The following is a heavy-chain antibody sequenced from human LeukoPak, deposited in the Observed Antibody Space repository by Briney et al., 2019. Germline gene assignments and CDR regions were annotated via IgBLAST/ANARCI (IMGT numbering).Heavy chain of an antibody. CDR3: AREYYDFWSGYYYRARGLAGSERFDP. D-gene: IGHD3-3*01. V-gene: IGHV3-30*03. CDR2: ISYDGSNK. CDR1: GFTFSSYG. J-gene: IGHJ5*02. Sequence: GGSLRLSCAASGFTFSSYGMHWVRQAPGKGLEWVAVISYDGSNKYYADSVKGRFTISRDNSKNTLYLQMNSLRAEDTAVYYCAREYYDFWSGYYYRARGLAGSERFDPWGQGTLVTVSS.